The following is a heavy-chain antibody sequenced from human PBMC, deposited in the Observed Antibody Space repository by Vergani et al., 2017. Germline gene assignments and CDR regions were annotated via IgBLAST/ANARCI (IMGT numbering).Heavy chain of an antibody. Sequence: QVQLQQWGAGLLKPSETLSLTCAVYGGSFSGYYWSWIRQPPGKGLEWIGSIYHSGSTYYNPSLKSRVTISVDTPKNQFSLKLSSVTAADTAVYYCARSLYCSGGSCLFDYWGQGTLVTVSS. V-gene: IGHV4-34*01. CDR2: IYHSGST. J-gene: IGHJ4*02. CDR1: GGSFSGYY. CDR3: ARSLYCSGGSCLFDY. D-gene: IGHD2-15*01.